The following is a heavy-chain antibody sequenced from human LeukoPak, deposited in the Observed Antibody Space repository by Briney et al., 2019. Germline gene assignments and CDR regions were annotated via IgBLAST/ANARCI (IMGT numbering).Heavy chain of an antibody. CDR3: ASAYSNYIYYFDY. J-gene: IGHJ4*02. D-gene: IGHD4-11*01. CDR1: GYTFTSYG. CDR2: IIPIFGTA. V-gene: IGHV1-69*13. Sequence: SVKVSCKASGYTFTSYGISWVRQAPGQGLEWMGGIIPIFGTANYAQKFQGRVTITADESTSTAYMELSSLRSEDTAVYYCASAYSNYIYYFDYWGQGTLVTVSS.